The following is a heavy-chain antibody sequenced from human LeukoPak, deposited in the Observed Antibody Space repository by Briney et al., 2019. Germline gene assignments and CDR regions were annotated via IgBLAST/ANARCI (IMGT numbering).Heavy chain of an antibody. J-gene: IGHJ4*02. D-gene: IGHD2-2*02. V-gene: IGHV3-15*01. CDR1: GFTFSNAW. CDR2: INSETDDGTT. Sequence: PGGSLRLSCAASGFTFSNAWMSWVRQAPGKGLEWVGRINSETDDGTTDYAAPVKGRFTISRDTSKNTLYLQMNSLKTEDTAVYYCTILYAWYFDYWNQGTLVTVSS. CDR3: TILYAWYFDY.